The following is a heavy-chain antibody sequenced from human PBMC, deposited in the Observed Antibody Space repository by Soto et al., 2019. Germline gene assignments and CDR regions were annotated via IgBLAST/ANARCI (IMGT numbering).Heavy chain of an antibody. CDR2: IKSKTDGGTT. V-gene: IGHV3-15*07. Sequence: GGSLRLSCAASGFTFSNAWMNWVRQAPGKGLEWVGRIKSKTDGGTTDYAAPVKGRFTISRDDSKNTLYLQMNSLKTEDTAVYYCTTDIGSSWHMSPYYYYYYGMDVWGQGTTVTVSS. D-gene: IGHD6-13*01. CDR3: TTDIGSSWHMSPYYYYYYGMDV. J-gene: IGHJ6*02. CDR1: GFTFSNAW.